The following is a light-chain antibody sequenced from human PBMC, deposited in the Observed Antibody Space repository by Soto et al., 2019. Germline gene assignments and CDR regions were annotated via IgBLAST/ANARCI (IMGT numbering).Light chain of an antibody. V-gene: IGKV3-20*01. CDR2: GAS. CDR1: QSVSSSY. J-gene: IGKJ2*01. CDR3: QQYGRSPPYT. Sequence: EIVLTQSPGTLSLSPGERATLSCRASQSVSSSYLAWYQQKPGQPPRLLIYGASSRATGIPDRFSGSGSGTDFTLTISRLEPEDFAVYYCQQYGRSPPYTFGQGTKLEIK.